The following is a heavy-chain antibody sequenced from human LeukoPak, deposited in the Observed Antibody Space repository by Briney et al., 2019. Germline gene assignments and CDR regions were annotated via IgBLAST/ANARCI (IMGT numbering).Heavy chain of an antibody. D-gene: IGHD6-19*01. J-gene: IGHJ2*01. Sequence: SETLSLTCTVSGGSISSGGYYWSWIRQPPGKGLEWIGYIYHSGSTYYNPSLKSRVTISVDRSKNQFSLKLSSVTAADTAVYYCARGAGYSSGPVDWYFDLWGRGTLVTVSS. CDR2: IYHSGST. CDR3: ARGAGYSSGPVDWYFDL. CDR1: GGSISSGGYY. V-gene: IGHV4-30-2*01.